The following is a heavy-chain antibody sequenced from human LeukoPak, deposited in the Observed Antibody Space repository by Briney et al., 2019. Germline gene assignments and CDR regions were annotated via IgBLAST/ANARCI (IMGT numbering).Heavy chain of an antibody. CDR3: ARVGRSFDWLLNDYYYYGMDV. D-gene: IGHD3-9*01. CDR1: GFTFSSYA. J-gene: IGHJ6*02. CDR2: ISSNGGST. Sequence: PGGSLILSRAASGFTFSSYAMHWVRQAPGKGLEYVSAISSNGGSTYYANSVEGRFTISRDNSKNTLYLQMGSLRAEDMAVYYCARVGRSFDWLLNDYYYYGMDVWGQGTTVTVSS. V-gene: IGHV3-64*01.